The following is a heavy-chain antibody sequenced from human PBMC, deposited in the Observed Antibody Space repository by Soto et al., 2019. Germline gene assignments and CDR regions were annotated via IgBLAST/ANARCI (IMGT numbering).Heavy chain of an antibody. CDR2: ISNDGSNK. D-gene: IGHD6-19*01. CDR1: GFTFSGYG. CDR3: AKDRVSEHSSGWPQGH. V-gene: IGHV3-30*18. Sequence: QVQLVESGGGVVQPGRSLRLSCAASGFTFSGYGMHWVRQAPGKGLEWVAVISNDGSNKYYVDSVKGRFTISRDNSMNTLDLQMTSLRAEDTAVYYCAKDRVSEHSSGWPQGHWGQGTLVTVSS. J-gene: IGHJ4*02.